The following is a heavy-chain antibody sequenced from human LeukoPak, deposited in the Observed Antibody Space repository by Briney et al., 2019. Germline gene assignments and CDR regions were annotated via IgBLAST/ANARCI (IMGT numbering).Heavy chain of an antibody. CDR2: ISSSTGYT. D-gene: IGHD2/OR15-2a*01. J-gene: IGHJ6*02. V-gene: IGHV3-11*06. Sequence: GGSLRLSCAGSGFTFSDYYMAWIRQAPGKGLEWVSYISSSTGYTNYGDSLKGRFTISRDNPKNSLYLQMNSLRAEDTAVYYCARVGQEYYYGMDVWGQGTTVTVSS. CDR1: GFTFSDYY. CDR3: ARVGQEYYYGMDV.